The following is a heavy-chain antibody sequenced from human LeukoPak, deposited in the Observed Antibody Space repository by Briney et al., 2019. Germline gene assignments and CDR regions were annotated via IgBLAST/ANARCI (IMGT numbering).Heavy chain of an antibody. CDR3: AKSIAAAGYAFDI. Sequence: GGSLRLSRAASGFTFSSYAMSWVRQAPGKGLEWVSAISGSGGSTYYADSVKGRFTISRDNSKNTLYLQMNSLRAEDTAVYYCAKSIAAAGYAFDIWGQGTMVTVSS. J-gene: IGHJ3*02. D-gene: IGHD6-13*01. CDR1: GFTFSSYA. V-gene: IGHV3-23*01. CDR2: ISGSGGST.